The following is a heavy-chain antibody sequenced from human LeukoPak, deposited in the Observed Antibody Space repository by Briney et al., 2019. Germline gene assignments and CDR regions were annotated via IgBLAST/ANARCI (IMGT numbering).Heavy chain of an antibody. D-gene: IGHD3-3*01. CDR2: IYTSGST. CDR3: ARGPYDFWSAYWFDP. CDR1: GGSISSYY. J-gene: IGHJ5*02. V-gene: IGHV4-4*07. Sequence: SETLSLTCSVSGGSISSYYWSWIRQPAGKGLEWIGRIYTSGSTNYNPSLKSRVTMSVDTSKNQFSLKLSSVTAADTAVYYCARGPYDFWSAYWFDPWGQGTLVTVCS.